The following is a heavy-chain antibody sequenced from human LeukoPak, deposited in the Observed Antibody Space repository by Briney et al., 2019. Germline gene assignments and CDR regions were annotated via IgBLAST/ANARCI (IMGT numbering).Heavy chain of an antibody. CDR3: ARIRHHCVDSGSCYNDY. Sequence: SGPALVKPTQTLTLTCTFSGFSLSTSGMCVSWIRQPPGKALEWLARIDWDDDKYYSTSLKTRLTISKDTPKNQVVLTMTNMDPVDTATYYCARIRHHCVDSGSCYNDYWGQGTLVTVSS. J-gene: IGHJ4*02. V-gene: IGHV2-70*11. D-gene: IGHD1-26*01. CDR2: IDWDDDK. CDR1: GFSLSTSGMC.